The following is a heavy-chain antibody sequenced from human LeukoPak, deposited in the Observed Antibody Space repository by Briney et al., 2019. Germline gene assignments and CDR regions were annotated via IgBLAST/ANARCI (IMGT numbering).Heavy chain of an antibody. CDR3: ARVETGVGPDY. CDR2: INDRGSI. J-gene: IGHJ6*02. Sequence: SETLSLTCAVYGGSFSGYFWSWIRQPPGQGLEWIGEINDRGSINHNPSFRSRVTLSVDTSKMQLSLKLTSVTAADTAVYYCARVETGVGPDYWGQGTTVTVSS. CDR1: GGSFSGYF. V-gene: IGHV4-34*01. D-gene: IGHD1-26*01.